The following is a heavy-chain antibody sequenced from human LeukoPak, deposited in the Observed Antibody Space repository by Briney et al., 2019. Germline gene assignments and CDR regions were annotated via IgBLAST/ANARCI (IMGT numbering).Heavy chain of an antibody. CDR3: ARDCSGGSCYPYYFDY. V-gene: IGHV1-46*01. CDR1: GYTFTSYY. Sequence: GASVTVSCKASGYTFTSYYMHWVRQAPGQGLEWMGIINPSGGSTSYAQKFQGRVTMTRDTSTSTVYMELSSLRSEDTAVYYCARDCSGGSCYPYYFDYWGQGTPVTVSS. D-gene: IGHD2-15*01. CDR2: INPSGGST. J-gene: IGHJ4*02.